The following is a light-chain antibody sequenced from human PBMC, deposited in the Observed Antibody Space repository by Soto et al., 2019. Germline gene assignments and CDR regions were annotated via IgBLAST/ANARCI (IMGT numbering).Light chain of an antibody. J-gene: IGLJ1*01. Sequence: QSVLTQPASVSGSPGQSITISCTGTSSDVVGYNYVSWYQQHPGKAPKLMIYDVSNRPSGVSNRFSGSKSGNTASLTISGLQAEDESDYYCSSYTSSSTPEFVFGTGTNVTVL. CDR3: SSYTSSSTPEFV. V-gene: IGLV2-14*01. CDR2: DVS. CDR1: SSDVVGYNY.